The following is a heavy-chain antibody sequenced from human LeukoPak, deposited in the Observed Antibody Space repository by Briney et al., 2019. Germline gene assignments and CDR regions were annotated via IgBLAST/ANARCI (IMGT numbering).Heavy chain of an antibody. Sequence: QPGGSLRLSCAASGFTFSSYAMSWVRQAPGKGLEWVSAISGSGGSTYYADSVKGRFTISRDNSKNTLYLQMNSLRAEDTAVYYCAKDRSRYCSSTSCQYFDYWGQGTLVTVSS. CDR1: GFTFSSYA. V-gene: IGHV3-23*01. CDR2: ISGSGGST. D-gene: IGHD2-2*01. J-gene: IGHJ4*02. CDR3: AKDRSRYCSSTSCQYFDY.